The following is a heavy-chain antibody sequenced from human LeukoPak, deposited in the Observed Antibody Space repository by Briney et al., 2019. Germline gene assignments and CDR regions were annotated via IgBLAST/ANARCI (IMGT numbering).Heavy chain of an antibody. D-gene: IGHD6-19*01. CDR2: ISWNSGSI. CDR1: GFTFDDYA. J-gene: IGHJ4*02. Sequence: GGSLRLSCAASGFTFDDYAMQWVRQAPGKGLEWVSGISWNSGSIGYADSVKGRFTISRDNAKNSLYLQMNSLRAEDTALYYCAKDISVAVAGTAIFDYWGQGTLVTVSS. CDR3: AKDISVAVAGTAIFDY. V-gene: IGHV3-9*01.